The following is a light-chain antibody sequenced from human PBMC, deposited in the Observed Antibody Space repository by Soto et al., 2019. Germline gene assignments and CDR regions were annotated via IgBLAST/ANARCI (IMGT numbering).Light chain of an antibody. J-gene: IGKJ1*01. CDR1: QTISTW. Sequence: IQMTQSPSTLSASVGDRVTFTCRASQTISTWLAWYQQKPGEAPKLLIYKASTLEVGVPSRFSASGSGTEFTLTINTLQPADFATYYCQQYHSYPWTFGQGTKV. CDR2: KAS. CDR3: QQYHSYPWT. V-gene: IGKV1-5*03.